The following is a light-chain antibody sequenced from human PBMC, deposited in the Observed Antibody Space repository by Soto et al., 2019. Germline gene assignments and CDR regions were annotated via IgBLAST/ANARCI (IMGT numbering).Light chain of an antibody. CDR3: QQYSSSLYT. J-gene: IGKJ2*01. V-gene: IGKV3-20*01. CDR2: GAS. CDR1: QSISSSS. Sequence: EIVLTQSPGTLSLSPGERATLSCRASQSISSSSLAWYQQKPGQAPRLLIYGASSRATGIPDRFSVSGSGTDFTLTISRLEPEDFAVYYCQQYSSSLYTFGQGTKLEIK.